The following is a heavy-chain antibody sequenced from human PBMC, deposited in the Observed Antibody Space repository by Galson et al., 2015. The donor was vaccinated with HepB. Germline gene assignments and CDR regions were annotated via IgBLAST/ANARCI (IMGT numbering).Heavy chain of an antibody. CDR1: GYTFTGYY. V-gene: IGHV1-2*02. CDR3: AKARRAPAAISVGSSFDP. CDR2: TNPNSGGT. Sequence: SVKVSCKASGYTFTGYYMHWVRQAPGQGLEWMGWTNPNSGGTNYAQKFQGRVTMTRDTSISTAYMELSRLRSDDTAVYYCAKARRAPAAISVGSSFDPWGQGTLVTVSS. D-gene: IGHD2-2*01. J-gene: IGHJ5*02.